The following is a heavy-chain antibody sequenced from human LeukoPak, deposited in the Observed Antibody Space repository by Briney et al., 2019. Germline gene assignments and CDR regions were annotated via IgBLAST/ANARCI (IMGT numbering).Heavy chain of an antibody. Sequence: ASVKVSCKASGGTFSSYAISWVRQAPGQGLEWMGRIIPILGIANYAQKFQGRVTITADKSTSTAYMELSSLRSEDTAVYYCARGTLTRIAVAADLDYWGQGTLVTVPS. J-gene: IGHJ4*02. D-gene: IGHD6-19*01. CDR3: ARGTLTRIAVAADLDY. CDR1: GGTFSSYA. V-gene: IGHV1-69*04. CDR2: IIPILGIA.